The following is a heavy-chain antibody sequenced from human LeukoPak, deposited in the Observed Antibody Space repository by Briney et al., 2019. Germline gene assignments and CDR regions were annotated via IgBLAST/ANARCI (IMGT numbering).Heavy chain of an antibody. V-gene: IGHV3-23*01. Sequence: PGGSLRLSCAASGFTFTSYSMNWVRQAPGKGLEWVSTISGSGGSTYYADSVKGRFTISRDNSKNTLYLQMNSLRAEDTAVYYCAKEKVVPAASDYWGQGTLVTVSS. J-gene: IGHJ4*02. CDR3: AKEKVVPAASDY. D-gene: IGHD2-2*01. CDR2: ISGSGGST. CDR1: GFTFTSYS.